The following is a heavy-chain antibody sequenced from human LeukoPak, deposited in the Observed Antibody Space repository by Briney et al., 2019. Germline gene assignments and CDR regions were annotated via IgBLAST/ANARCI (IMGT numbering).Heavy chain of an antibody. CDR2: ISYDGSNK. Sequence: PGGSLRLSCAASGFTFSSYAMHWVRQAPGKGLEWVAVISYDGSNKYYADSVKGRFTISRDNSKNTLYLQMNSLRAEDTAVYYCAGSQLRFLEWLFLDIWGQGTMVTVSS. CDR3: AGSQLRFLEWLFLDI. V-gene: IGHV3-30-3*01. D-gene: IGHD3-3*01. J-gene: IGHJ3*02. CDR1: GFTFSSYA.